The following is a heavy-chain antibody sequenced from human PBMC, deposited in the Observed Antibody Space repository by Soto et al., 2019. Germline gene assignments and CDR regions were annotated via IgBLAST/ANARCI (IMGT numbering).Heavy chain of an antibody. CDR3: TGYSSGPEKRKTDY. V-gene: IGHV3-15*07. D-gene: IGHD3-22*01. CDR1: GFTFSNAW. J-gene: IGHJ4*02. Sequence: PGGSLRLSCAASGFTFSNAWMNWVRQTPGKGLEWVGRIKSKTDGGTTDYAAPVKGRFTISRDDSKNTLYLQMNSLKTEDTAVYYCTGYSSGPEKRKTDYWGQGTLVTVSS. CDR2: IKSKTDGGTT.